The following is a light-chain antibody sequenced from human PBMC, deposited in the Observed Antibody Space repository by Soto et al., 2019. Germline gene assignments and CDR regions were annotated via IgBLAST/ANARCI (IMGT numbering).Light chain of an antibody. CDR2: EVS. J-gene: IGLJ1*01. CDR1: SSDVGSYNR. V-gene: IGLV2-18*01. CDR3: SLYTSSRGV. Sequence: QSVLTQPPSVSGSPGQSVTISCTGTSSDVGSYNRVSWYQQPPGTAPKLMIYEVSNRPSGVPDRFSGSKSGNTASLTISVLQAEDEADYYCSLYTSSRGVFGTGTKATVL.